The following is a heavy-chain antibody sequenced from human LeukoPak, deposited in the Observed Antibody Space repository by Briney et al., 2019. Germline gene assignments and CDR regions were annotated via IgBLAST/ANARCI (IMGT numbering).Heavy chain of an antibody. J-gene: IGHJ4*02. V-gene: IGHV3-9*01. Sequence: GGSLRLSCAASGFTFGDYAIHWVRLAPGKGLEWVSGINHHSDSTIYADSVKGRFTISRDNAKNSVYLQMNSLRPDDTALYFCTSRRDGRSPFDGWGQGTLVTASS. D-gene: IGHD2-21*02. CDR1: GFTFGDYA. CDR2: INHHSDST. CDR3: TSRRDGRSPFDG.